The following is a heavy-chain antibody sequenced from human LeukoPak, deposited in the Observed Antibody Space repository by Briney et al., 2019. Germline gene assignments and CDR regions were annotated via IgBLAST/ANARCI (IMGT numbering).Heavy chain of an antibody. Sequence: PSQTLSLTCTVSGGSISSGDYYWRWIRQPPGTGLEWIGYIYYSGGTYYNPSLKSRVTISVDTSKNQFSLKLSSVTAADTAVYYCARGTQKYCSSTSCRGAYYYYYMDVWGKGTTVTVSS. CDR3: ARGTQKYCSSTSCRGAYYYYYMDV. J-gene: IGHJ6*03. CDR2: IYYSGGT. CDR1: GGSISSGDYY. V-gene: IGHV4-30-4*08. D-gene: IGHD2-2*01.